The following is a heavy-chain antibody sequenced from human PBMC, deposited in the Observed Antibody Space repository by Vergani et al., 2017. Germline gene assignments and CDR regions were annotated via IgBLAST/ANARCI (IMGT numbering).Heavy chain of an antibody. Sequence: EVQLVESGGGLVKPGGSLRLSCAASGFTFSNAWMSWVRQAPGKGLEWVGRIKSKTDGGTTDHAAPVKGRFTISRDDSKNTLYLQMNSLKTEDTAVYYCTTEPFSSGWPGYWGQGTLVTVSS. J-gene: IGHJ4*02. V-gene: IGHV3-15*01. CDR3: TTEPFSSGWPGY. CDR2: IKSKTDGGTT. CDR1: GFTFSNAW. D-gene: IGHD6-19*01.